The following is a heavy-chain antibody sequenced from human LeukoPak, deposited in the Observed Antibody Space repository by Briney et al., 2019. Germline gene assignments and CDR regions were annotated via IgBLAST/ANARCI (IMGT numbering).Heavy chain of an antibody. J-gene: IGHJ4*02. CDR1: GFTFSSYS. CDR2: ISGTNNYI. D-gene: IGHD6-19*01. V-gene: IGHV3-21*01. CDR3: ARGAGWLDY. Sequence: GGSLRLSCAASGFTFSSYSMNWVRQAPGKGLEWVSSISGTNNYINDGDSVKGRFTISRDNANNSLYLVMNSLRAEDTAVYYCARGAGWLDYWGQGALVTVSS.